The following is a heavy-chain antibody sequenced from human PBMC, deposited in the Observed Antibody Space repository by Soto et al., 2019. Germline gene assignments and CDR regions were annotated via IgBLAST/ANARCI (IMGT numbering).Heavy chain of an antibody. CDR3: AVDILTAPFDY. CDR1: GYTFTSYG. D-gene: IGHD3-9*01. CDR2: ISAYNGNT. Sequence: GSVNVSCKASGYTFTSYGISWVRQAPGQGLEWMGWISAYNGNTNYAQKLQGRVTMTTDTSTSTAYMELRSLRSDDTAVYYCAVDILTAPFDYWGQGTLVTVSS. V-gene: IGHV1-18*01. J-gene: IGHJ4*02.